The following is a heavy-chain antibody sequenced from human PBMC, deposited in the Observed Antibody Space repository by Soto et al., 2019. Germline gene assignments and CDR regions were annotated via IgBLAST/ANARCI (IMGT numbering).Heavy chain of an antibody. CDR2: ISSSSSTI. CDR3: ARAPHYYDTREDY. D-gene: IGHD3-22*01. V-gene: IGHV3-48*02. J-gene: IGHJ4*02. CDR1: GFTFSSYS. Sequence: EVQLVESGGGLVQPGGSLRLSCAASGFTFSSYSMNWVRQAPGKGLEWVSYISSSSSTIYYADSVKGRFTISRDNAKNSLYLQMNSQRDEDTAVYYCARAPHYYDTREDYWGQGTLVTVSS.